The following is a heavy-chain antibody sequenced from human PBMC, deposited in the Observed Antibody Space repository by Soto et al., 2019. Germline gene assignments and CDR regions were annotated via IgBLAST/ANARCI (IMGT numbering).Heavy chain of an antibody. D-gene: IGHD1-26*01. CDR2: TYYRSKWYN. J-gene: IGHJ5*01. CDR3: VRLIGNSWLDF. V-gene: IGHV6-1*01. Sequence: SQTLSLTCGISGDSVSSSSVTWNWIRQSPSRGLEWLGRTYYRSKWYNDYAESVKSRITINPDTSKNQFSLHLNSVTPEDAAVYYCVRLIGNSWLDFWGQGTLVTVSS. CDR1: GDSVSSSSVT.